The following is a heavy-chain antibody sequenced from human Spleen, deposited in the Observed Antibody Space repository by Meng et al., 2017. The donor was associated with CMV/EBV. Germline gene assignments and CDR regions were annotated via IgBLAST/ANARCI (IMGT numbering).Heavy chain of an antibody. CDR3: AKGSDSSRPYYFDS. CDR1: GFTFSNYA. Sequence: EVQLLESGGGFVQPGGSLRLSCAPSGFTFSNYAMAWLRQAPGEGLEWISAITDTSGDTYHADSVRDRFTISRDNSKNTLYLQMNSLRAEDTAIYYCAKGSDSSRPYYFDSWGQGALVTVSS. V-gene: IGHV3-23*01. J-gene: IGHJ4*02. CDR2: ITDTSGDT. D-gene: IGHD2-15*01.